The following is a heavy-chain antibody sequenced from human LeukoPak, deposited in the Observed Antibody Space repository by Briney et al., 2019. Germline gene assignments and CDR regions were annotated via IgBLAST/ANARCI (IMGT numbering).Heavy chain of an antibody. CDR3: AARRHYYDSSGYYFDP. CDR2: ISDSGGST. Sequence: GGSLRLSCAASGFTFSSYAMSWVRQAPGKGLEWVSAISDSGGSTYYADSVKGRFTISRDNSKNTLYLQMNSLRAEDTAVYYCAARRHYYDSSGYYFDPWGQGTLVTVSS. V-gene: IGHV3-23*01. D-gene: IGHD3-22*01. CDR1: GFTFSSYA. J-gene: IGHJ5*02.